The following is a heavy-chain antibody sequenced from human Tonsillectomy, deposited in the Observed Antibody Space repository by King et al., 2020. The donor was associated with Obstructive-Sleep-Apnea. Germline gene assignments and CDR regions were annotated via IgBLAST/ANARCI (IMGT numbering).Heavy chain of an antibody. D-gene: IGHD1-26*01. J-gene: IGHJ4*02. CDR2: LSYDGSIK. V-gene: IGHV3-30-3*01. Sequence: QLVQSGGGVVQPGRSLRLSCAASGFTFSNYAMHWVRQAPGKGLEWVASLSYDGSIKTYADSVKGRFTISRDNSKNTLYLQMNSLRTEDTAVFYCATAGEPWELLKYFDSWGQGTLVTVSS. CDR3: ATAGEPWELLKYFDS. CDR1: GFTFSNYA.